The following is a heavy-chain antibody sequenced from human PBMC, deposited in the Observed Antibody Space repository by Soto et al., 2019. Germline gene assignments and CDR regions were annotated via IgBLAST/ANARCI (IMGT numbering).Heavy chain of an antibody. CDR2: ISPSGTT. D-gene: IGHD3-10*01. CDR3: ATSLWFGTQPEI. CDR1: GGSFSNNY. Sequence: KLSETLSLTCAVYGGSFSNNYWTWFRQPPGKGLEWIGEISPSGTTKYIPSLKSRGTISVDTSRKQFFLKVTSVSAADTAVYYCATSLWFGTQPEIWGPGTLVTVSS. J-gene: IGHJ4*02. V-gene: IGHV4-34*01.